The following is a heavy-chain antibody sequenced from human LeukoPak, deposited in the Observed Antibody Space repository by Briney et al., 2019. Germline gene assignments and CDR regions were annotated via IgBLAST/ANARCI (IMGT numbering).Heavy chain of an antibody. CDR2: LYYSGST. V-gene: IGHV4-59*08. D-gene: IGHD5-12*01. CDR3: ARHYDYSTSSWDPFDD. J-gene: IGHJ4*02. Sequence: SETLSLTCTVSGTSISTYYWSWIRQPPGKGLEWVGYLYYSGSTYYNPSLKSRVTITVDRSKNQFSLRLSSVTAADTAVYYCARHYDYSTSSWDPFDDWGQGTLVTVSS. CDR1: GTSISTYY.